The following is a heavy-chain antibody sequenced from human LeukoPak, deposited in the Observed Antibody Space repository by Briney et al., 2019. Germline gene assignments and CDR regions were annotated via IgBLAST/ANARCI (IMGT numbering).Heavy chain of an antibody. CDR2: IYYSGST. D-gene: IGHD2-2*01. CDR3: ARSGTRASPFDP. J-gene: IGHJ5*02. V-gene: IGHV4-59*01. CDR1: GGSISSYY. Sequence: SETLSLTCTVSGGSISSYYWSWIRYPPGKGLEWIGYIYYSGSTNYNPSLKSRVTISVDTSKNQFSLKLSSVTAADTAVYYCARSGTRASPFDPWGQGTLVTVSS.